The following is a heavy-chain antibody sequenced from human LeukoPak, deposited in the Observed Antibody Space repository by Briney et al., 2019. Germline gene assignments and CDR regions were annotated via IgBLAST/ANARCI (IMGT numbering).Heavy chain of an antibody. D-gene: IGHD3-16*01. Sequence: GASVKVSCKASGNTFTNYGISWVRQAPGRGPECMGWISANNDDTYYSQNFQGRITITTDTVTSTAYMELRSLGSDDTAVFYCAKQDKWSYAINSWGQGTLVTVSS. J-gene: IGHJ4*02. CDR2: ISANNDDT. CDR1: GNTFTNYG. CDR3: AKQDKWSYAINS. V-gene: IGHV1-18*01.